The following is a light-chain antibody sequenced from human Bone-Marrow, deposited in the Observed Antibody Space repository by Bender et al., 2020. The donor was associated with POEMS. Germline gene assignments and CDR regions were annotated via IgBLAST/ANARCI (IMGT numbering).Light chain of an antibody. Sequence: SYELTQPSSVSVSPGQTARITCSSDILTKKYVRWFQQKAGQSPVLIIYKDSERPSGISERFSGSSSGTTVTLTISGAQVEDEADYYCAAWDDNVNGPLFGGGTKVTVL. V-gene: IGLV3-27*01. CDR1: ILTKKY. J-gene: IGLJ2*01. CDR3: AAWDDNVNGPL. CDR2: KDS.